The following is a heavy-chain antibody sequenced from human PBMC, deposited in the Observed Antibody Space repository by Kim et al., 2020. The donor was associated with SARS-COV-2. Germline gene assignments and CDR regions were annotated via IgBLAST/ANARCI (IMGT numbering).Heavy chain of an antibody. CDR2: INWNGGST. J-gene: IGHJ6*02. CDR3: ARGDYDILTGPLGV. Sequence: GGSLRLSCAASGFTFDDYGMSWVRQAPGKGLEWVSGINWNGGSTGYADSVKGRFTISRDNAKNSLYLQMNCLRAEDTALYHCARGDYDILTGPLGVWGQGTTVTVSS. CDR1: GFTFDDYG. V-gene: IGHV3-20*01. D-gene: IGHD3-9*01.